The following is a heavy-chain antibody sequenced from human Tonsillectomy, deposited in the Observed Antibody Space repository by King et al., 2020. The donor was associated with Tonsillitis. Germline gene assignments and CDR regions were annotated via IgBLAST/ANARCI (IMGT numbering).Heavy chain of an antibody. CDR1: GDSISSGGYY. Sequence: VQLQESGPGLVKPSQTLSLTCTVSGDSISSGGYYWSWIRQHPGKGLEWIGYIYYTGSPYYNPALESRVTISLDTSKNQFSLNLTSVTAADTAVFYCAREGGLVRGILWGQGTLVTVSS. J-gene: IGHJ4*02. CDR3: AREGGLVRGIL. CDR2: IYYTGSP. D-gene: IGHD3-10*01. V-gene: IGHV4-31*03.